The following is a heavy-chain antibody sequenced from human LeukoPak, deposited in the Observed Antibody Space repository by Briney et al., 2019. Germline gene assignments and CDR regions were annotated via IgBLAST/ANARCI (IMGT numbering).Heavy chain of an antibody. V-gene: IGHV4-30-4*01. CDR3: ARDLGYSYGNPNAFDI. D-gene: IGHD5-18*01. Sequence: SETLSLTCTVSGGSISSGDYYWSWIRQPPGKGLEWIGYIYYSGSTYYNPSLKSRVTISVDTSKNQFSLKLSSVTAADTAVYYCARDLGYSYGNPNAFDIWGQGTMVTVSS. CDR1: GGSISSGDYY. CDR2: IYYSGST. J-gene: IGHJ3*02.